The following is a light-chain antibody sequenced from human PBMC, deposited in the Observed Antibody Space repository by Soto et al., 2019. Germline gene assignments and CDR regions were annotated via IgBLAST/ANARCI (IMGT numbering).Light chain of an antibody. CDR3: ATWADGLNSYV. J-gene: IGLJ1*01. V-gene: IGLV2-14*01. CDR1: SSDVGGYKY. Sequence: QSALTQPASVSGSPGQSITISCTGTSSDVGGYKYVSWYQQHPDKAPKLIIFEVSNRPSGISSRFSGSKSGNTASLTISGLQAEDEADYYCATWADGLNSYVFGTGTKLTVL. CDR2: EVS.